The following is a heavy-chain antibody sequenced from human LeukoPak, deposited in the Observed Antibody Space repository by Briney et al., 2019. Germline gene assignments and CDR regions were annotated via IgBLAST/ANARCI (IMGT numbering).Heavy chain of an antibody. Sequence: ASVKVSCKASGYTFTSYYMHWLRQAPGQGLEWMGIINPSGGSTSYAQKFQGRVTMTRDTSTSTVYMELSSLRSEDTAVYYCASGSPYDSSGYGAFDIWGQGTMVTVSS. J-gene: IGHJ3*02. D-gene: IGHD3-22*01. CDR2: INPSGGST. CDR3: ASGSPYDSSGYGAFDI. CDR1: GYTFTSYY. V-gene: IGHV1-46*01.